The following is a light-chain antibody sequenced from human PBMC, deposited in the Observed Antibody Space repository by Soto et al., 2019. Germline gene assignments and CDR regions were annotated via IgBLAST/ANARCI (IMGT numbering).Light chain of an antibody. CDR2: AAS. V-gene: IGKV1-39*01. J-gene: IGKJ1*01. Sequence: DIQMTQSPSSLSAPVGDRVTITCRASQRISSYLNWYQQKPGKAPKLLIYAASSLQSGVPSRFSGSGSGTDFTLSISSLQPEDFATYYCQQSYNTPRTFGQGTKVDIK. CDR3: QQSYNTPRT. CDR1: QRISSY.